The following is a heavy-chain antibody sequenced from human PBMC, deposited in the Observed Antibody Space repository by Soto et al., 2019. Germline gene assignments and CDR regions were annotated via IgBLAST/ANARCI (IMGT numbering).Heavy chain of an antibody. V-gene: IGHV3-48*03. CDR3: AKGKISTTTYTSFDS. J-gene: IGHJ5*01. CDR1: AFIFIGYE. Sequence: EVQLVESGGGWVQPGGSLRLSCAAPAFIFIGYEMNWVRQAPGKGLEWISYISNSGTTVKYADSVKGRFTVSRDNAKKSLYLQMHSLRVEDTAVYYCAKGKISTTTYTSFDSWGQGTLVTVSS. D-gene: IGHD1-26*01. CDR2: ISNSGTTV.